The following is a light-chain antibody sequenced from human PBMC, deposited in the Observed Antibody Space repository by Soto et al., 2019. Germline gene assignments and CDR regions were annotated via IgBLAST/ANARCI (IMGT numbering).Light chain of an antibody. J-gene: IGLJ1*01. CDR1: SSDVGGYNY. Sequence: QSALTQPASVSGSPGQSIIISCTGTSSDVGGYNYVSWYQQHPGKAPKLMIYDVSDRPSGVSNRFSASKSGNTASLTISGLQAEDEADYYCCSYTSSSTPWVFGTGTKVTVL. V-gene: IGLV2-14*03. CDR2: DVS. CDR3: CSYTSSSTPWV.